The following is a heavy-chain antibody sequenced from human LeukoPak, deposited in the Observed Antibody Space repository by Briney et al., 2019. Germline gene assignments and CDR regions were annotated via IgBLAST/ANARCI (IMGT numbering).Heavy chain of an antibody. J-gene: IGHJ1*01. CDR3: ARERRIVGATHMGYFQH. Sequence: GGSLRLSCAASGFTFSSYAMSWVRQAPGKGLEWVSAISGSGGSTYYADSVKGRFTISRDNSKNTLYLQMNSLRAEDTAVYYCARERRIVGATHMGYFQHWGQGTLVTVSS. CDR2: ISGSGGST. CDR1: GFTFSSYA. V-gene: IGHV3-23*01. D-gene: IGHD1-26*01.